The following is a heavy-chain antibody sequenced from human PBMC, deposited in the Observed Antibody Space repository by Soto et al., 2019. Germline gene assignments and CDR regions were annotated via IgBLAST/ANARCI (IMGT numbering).Heavy chain of an antibody. CDR2: IIPIFGTA. CDR3: ARGTAYVVVPAAIWKRRPWYGMDG. CDR1: GATFSSYA. V-gene: IGHV1-69*13. Sequence: AAVKVSCKASGATFSSYAISWVRQAPGQGLEWMGGIIPIFGTANYAQKLQGRVTINAAASTSTAYMELSSRRSDDTAVYYCARGTAYVVVPAAIWKRRPWYGMDGWGQGTTVTVSS. J-gene: IGHJ6*02. D-gene: IGHD2-2*01.